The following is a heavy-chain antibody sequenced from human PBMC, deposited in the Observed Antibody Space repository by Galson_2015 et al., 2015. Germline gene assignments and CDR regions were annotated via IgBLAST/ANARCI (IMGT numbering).Heavy chain of an antibody. J-gene: IGHJ1*01. CDR1: GYNFRSYA. D-gene: IGHD5-12*01. V-gene: IGHV1-69*13. CDR2: IIPIFGAA. Sequence: SVKVSCKASGYNFRSYAISWVRQAPGKGLEWMGGIIPIFGAANYAQKFQGRVTITADESTNTAYMELRSLRSEDSAIYYCARDLGYSGYDVRLGYFQHWGRGTLVTVSS. CDR3: ARDLGYSGYDVRLGYFQH.